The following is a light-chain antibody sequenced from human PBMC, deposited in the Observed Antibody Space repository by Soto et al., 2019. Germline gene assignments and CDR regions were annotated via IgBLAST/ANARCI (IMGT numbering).Light chain of an antibody. J-gene: IGKJ4*01. V-gene: IGKV3-11*01. CDR1: QSVSSY. CDR3: QQRSNWLT. Sequence: EIVLTQSPATLSLSPGERATLSCRASQSVSSYLAWYQQKPGQAPRLLIYDASNRATGIPARFSGSGSGTVFTLTISSLEHEDFAFYYWQQRSNWLTFGGGTKVEIK. CDR2: DAS.